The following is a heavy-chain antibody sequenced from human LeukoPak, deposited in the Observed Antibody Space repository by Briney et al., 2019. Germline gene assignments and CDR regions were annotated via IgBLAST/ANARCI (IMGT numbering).Heavy chain of an antibody. CDR3: AKNPQYYYDSSGFFEY. CDR2: ISGSGGST. J-gene: IGHJ4*02. V-gene: IGHV3-23*01. Sequence: GGSLRLSCAASRFTFSRYAMNWVRQAPGKGLEWVSAISGSGGSTYYADSVKGRFTISRDNSKNTLYLQMNNLRVEDTAVYYCAKNPQYYYDSSGFFEYWGQGTLVTVSS. CDR1: RFTFSRYA. D-gene: IGHD3-22*01.